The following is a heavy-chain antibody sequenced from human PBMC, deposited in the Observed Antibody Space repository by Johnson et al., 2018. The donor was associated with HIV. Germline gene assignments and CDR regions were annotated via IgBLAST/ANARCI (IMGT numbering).Heavy chain of an antibody. D-gene: IGHD1-26*01. CDR2: ISSSGGTI. CDR3: ARDLRLGAIDAFDI. CDR1: GFTFSDYY. Sequence: QVQLLESGGGLVKPGGFLRLSCAASGFTFSDYYMSWIRQAPGKGLEWVSYISSSGGTIYYADSVKGRFTISRDNAKNSLYVQMNSLRAEDTAVYFCARDLRLGAIDAFDIWGQGTMVTVSS. V-gene: IGHV3-11*01. J-gene: IGHJ3*02.